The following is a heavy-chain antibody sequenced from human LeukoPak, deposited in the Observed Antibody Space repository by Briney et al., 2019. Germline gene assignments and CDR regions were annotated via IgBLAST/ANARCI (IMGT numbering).Heavy chain of an antibody. CDR1: GFTFSSYS. V-gene: IGHV3-21*01. CDR2: ISSSSSYI. Sequence: PGGSLRLSCAASGFTFSSYSMNWVRQAPGKGLEWVSSISSSSSYIYYADSVKGRFTISRDNAKNSLYLQMNSLRAEDTAVYYCARDLRYDSSGTLGGYFDYWGQGTLVTVSS. J-gene: IGHJ4*02. D-gene: IGHD3-22*01. CDR3: ARDLRYDSSGTLGGYFDY.